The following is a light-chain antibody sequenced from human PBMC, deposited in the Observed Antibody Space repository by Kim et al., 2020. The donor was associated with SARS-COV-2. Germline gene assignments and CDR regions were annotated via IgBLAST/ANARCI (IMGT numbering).Light chain of an antibody. V-gene: IGKV3-11*01. CDR2: DAS. CDR1: QSVSTY. CDR3: QQRSNWPPIT. Sequence: PGERATLSCRASQSVSTYLAWYQQKPGQAPRLLIYDASNRATGVPPRFSGSGSGTDFTLTISSLESEDVAIYYCQQRSNWPPITFGQGTRLEIK. J-gene: IGKJ5*01.